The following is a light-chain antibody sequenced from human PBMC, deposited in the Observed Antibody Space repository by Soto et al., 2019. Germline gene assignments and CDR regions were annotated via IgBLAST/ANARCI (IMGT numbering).Light chain of an antibody. CDR2: DAS. Sequence: IVLTQSPATLSLSPWERATLSCRASQSVSRYLAWHQQKPGQAPRLLIYDASNRATGIPARFSGSGSGTDFTLTISSLEPEDFAVYYCQQRSSWPITFGQGTRLEIK. V-gene: IGKV3-11*01. J-gene: IGKJ5*01. CDR1: QSVSRY. CDR3: QQRSSWPIT.